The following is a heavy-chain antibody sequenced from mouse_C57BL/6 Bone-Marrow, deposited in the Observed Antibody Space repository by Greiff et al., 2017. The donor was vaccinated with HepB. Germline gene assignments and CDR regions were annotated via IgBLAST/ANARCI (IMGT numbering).Heavy chain of an antibody. CDR1: GYTFTDYE. CDR3: TKDDAWFAY. Sequence: VQLVESGAELVRPGASVTLSCKASGYTFTDYEMHWVKQTPVHGLEWIGAIDPETGGTAYNQKFKGKAILTADKSSSTAYMELRSLTSEDSAVYYYTKDDAWFAYWGQGTLVTVSA. V-gene: IGHV1-15*01. J-gene: IGHJ3*01. CDR2: IDPETGGT.